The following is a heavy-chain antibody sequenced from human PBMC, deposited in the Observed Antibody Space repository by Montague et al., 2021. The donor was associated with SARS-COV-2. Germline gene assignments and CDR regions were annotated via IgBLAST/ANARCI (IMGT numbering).Heavy chain of an antibody. CDR1: GGSITSSAYC. J-gene: IGHJ4*02. Sequence: SETLSLTCTVAGGSITSSAYCWSGIRQSAGKGLEWIGTIYYSGNTYSNPSLKSRVTISIDTSKNQFSLELSSVTAADMAVYYCAGPGGYCTGGSCYYVYWGQGTLVTVSS. V-gene: IGHV4-39*07. CDR2: IYYSGNT. CDR3: AGPGGYCTGGSCYYVY. D-gene: IGHD2-15*01.